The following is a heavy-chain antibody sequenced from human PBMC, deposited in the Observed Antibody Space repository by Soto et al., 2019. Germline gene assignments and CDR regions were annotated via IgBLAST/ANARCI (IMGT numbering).Heavy chain of an antibody. CDR2: RSYDGSNK. CDR1: GFTFSSYA. CDR3: AREVIINPYYYYGMDV. Sequence: QVQLVESGGGVVQPGRSLRLSCAASGFTFSSYAMHWVRQVPGKGLEWVAVRSYDGSNKYYADSVKGRFTISRDNSKNTFYLQMNSLRAEDTAVYYCAREVIINPYYYYGMDVWGQGTTVTVSS. V-gene: IGHV3-30-3*01. D-gene: IGHD3-9*01. J-gene: IGHJ6*02.